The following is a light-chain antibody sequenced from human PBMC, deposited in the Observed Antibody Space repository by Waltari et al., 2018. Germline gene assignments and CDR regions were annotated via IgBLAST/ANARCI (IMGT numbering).Light chain of an antibody. CDR3: HQYYTTPRT. CDR1: QSLFYSPKNKNY. CDR2: WAS. V-gene: IGKV4-1*01. J-gene: IGKJ2*01. Sequence: DIEMTQSPDSLGVSLGERATIPCKSSQSLFYSPKNKNYLAWYQQKRDPPQRVLISWASTRESGVPDRFSGSGSGTYFTLTISSLQAEDVAVYYCHQYYTTPRTFGQGTKLEIK.